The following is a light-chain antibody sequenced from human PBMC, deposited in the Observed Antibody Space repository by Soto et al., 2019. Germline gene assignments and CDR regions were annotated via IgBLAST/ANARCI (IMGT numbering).Light chain of an antibody. V-gene: IGLV2-14*01. CDR3: RSYTSSRPNWV. J-gene: IGLJ3*02. CDR1: SSDVGGYNY. Sequence: QSALTQPASVSGSPGQSITISCTGTSSDVGGYNYVSWYQQHPGKAPKLMIYDVSNRPSGVSNRFSGSKSGNTASLTISGLPAEEGAGYFFRSYTSSRPNWVVGGGTKLPVL. CDR2: DVS.